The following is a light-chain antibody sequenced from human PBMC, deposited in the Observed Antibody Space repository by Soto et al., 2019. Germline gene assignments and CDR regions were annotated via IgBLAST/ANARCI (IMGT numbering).Light chain of an antibody. CDR1: QDIINH. CDR2: GAS. V-gene: IGKV1-27*01. CDR3: QKYNRAPCT. J-gene: IGKJ5*01. Sequence: DIQMTQSPSSLSASVGDTVTITCRASQDIINHLAWYQQRPGKAPKLLIYGASTLHSGVPSRFRGSGSGTDFTLTISSLQPEDVATYYCQKYNRAPCTFGQGTRVEIK.